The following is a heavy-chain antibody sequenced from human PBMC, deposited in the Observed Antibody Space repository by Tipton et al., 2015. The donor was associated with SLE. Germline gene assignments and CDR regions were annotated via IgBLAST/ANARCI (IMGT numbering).Heavy chain of an antibody. D-gene: IGHD3-9*01. CDR2: IWYDGSNK. Sequence: SLRLSCAASGFTFSSYGMHWVRQAPGKGLEWVAVIWYDGSNKYYADSVKGRFTISRDNSKNTLYLQMNSLRAEDTAVYYCARHEGPLDILTGPPFDYWGQGTLVTVSP. CDR3: ARHEGPLDILTGPPFDY. CDR1: GFTFSSYG. V-gene: IGHV3-33*01. J-gene: IGHJ4*02.